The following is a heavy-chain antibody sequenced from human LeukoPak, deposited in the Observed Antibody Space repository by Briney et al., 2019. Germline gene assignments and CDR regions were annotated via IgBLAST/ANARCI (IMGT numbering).Heavy chain of an antibody. Sequence: SETLSLTCTVSGGSISSYYWSWIRQPPGKGLEWIGYIYYSGSTNYNPPLKSRVTISVDTSKNQFSLKLSSVTAADTAVYYCARYIAAAGINTYYFDYWGQGTLVTVSS. V-gene: IGHV4-59*08. CDR2: IYYSGST. D-gene: IGHD6-13*01. CDR1: GGSISSYY. J-gene: IGHJ4*02. CDR3: ARYIAAAGINTYYFDY.